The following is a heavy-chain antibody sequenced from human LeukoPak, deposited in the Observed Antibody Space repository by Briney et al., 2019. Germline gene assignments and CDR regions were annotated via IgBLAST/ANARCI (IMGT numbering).Heavy chain of an antibody. CDR1: GFTVSSNY. D-gene: IGHD3-10*01. Sequence: GGSLRLSCAASGFTVSSNYMSWVRQAPGKGLEWVSVIYSGGSTYYADSVKGRFTISRDNSKNTLYLQMNSLRAEDTAVYYCASDKSSGSSLYYYYMDVWGKGTTVTVSS. CDR2: IYSGGST. CDR3: ASDKSSGSSLYYYYMDV. J-gene: IGHJ6*03. V-gene: IGHV3-53*01.